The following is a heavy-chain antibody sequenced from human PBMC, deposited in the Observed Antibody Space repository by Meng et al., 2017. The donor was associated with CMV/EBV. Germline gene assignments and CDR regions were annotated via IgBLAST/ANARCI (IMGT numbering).Heavy chain of an antibody. J-gene: IGHJ4*02. CDR1: GLTFSSYS. CDR2: ISSSSSYI. Sequence: EVQLVESGGXLVKPGGSXRSSCAASGLTFSSYSMNWVRQAPGKGLEWVSSISSSSSYIYYADSVKGRFTISRDNAKNSLYLQMNSLRAEDTAVYYCARSLREGARGFDYWGQGTLVTVSS. V-gene: IGHV3-21*01. CDR3: ARSLREGARGFDY. D-gene: IGHD1-26*01.